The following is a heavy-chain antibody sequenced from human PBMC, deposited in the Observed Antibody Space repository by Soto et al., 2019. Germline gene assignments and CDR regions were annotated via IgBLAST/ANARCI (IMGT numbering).Heavy chain of an antibody. CDR2: IIPVFGTT. CDR1: GGLFSSFA. V-gene: IGHV1-69*01. D-gene: IGHD3-10*01. Sequence: QGQLVQSGPEVKKPGSSVKVSCKDSGGLFSSFAISWVRQAPGQGLEWLGGIIPVFGTTNYAEKFQDRVTITADESTNTAYMELTSLTSGDTAMYYCARGGGPYVWFNEFWGQGTLVTVSS. J-gene: IGHJ1*01. CDR3: ARGGGPYVWFNEF.